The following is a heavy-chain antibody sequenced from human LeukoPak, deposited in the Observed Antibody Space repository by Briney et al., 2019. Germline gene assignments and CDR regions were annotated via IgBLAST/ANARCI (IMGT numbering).Heavy chain of an antibody. V-gene: IGHV4-31*03. CDR1: GASISSGDYY. D-gene: IGHD2-21*01. J-gene: IGHJ4*02. CDR3: ARSLVKPYYFDC. Sequence: SQTLSLTCTVSGASISSGDYYWSWIRQHPGKGLEWLGYIYYSGSTHYNPSLQSRLTISLDTSKNQFSLRLSSVTAADPAVYFCARSLVKPYYFDCWGQGALVTVSS. CDR2: IYYSGST.